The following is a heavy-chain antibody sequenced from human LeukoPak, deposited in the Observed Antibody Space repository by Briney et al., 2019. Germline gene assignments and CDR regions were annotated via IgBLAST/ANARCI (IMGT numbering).Heavy chain of an antibody. V-gene: IGHV3-23*01. J-gene: IGHJ4*02. CDR3: AKDWCSSTSCYTAPYYFDY. CDR1: GFTFSSYA. D-gene: IGHD2-2*02. Sequence: GGSLRLSCAASGFTFSSYAMSWVRQAPGKGLEWVSAISGSGGSTYYADSVKGRFTISRDNSKNTLYLQMNSLRAEDTAVYYCAKDWCSSTSCYTAPYYFDYWGQGTLVTVSS. CDR2: ISGSGGST.